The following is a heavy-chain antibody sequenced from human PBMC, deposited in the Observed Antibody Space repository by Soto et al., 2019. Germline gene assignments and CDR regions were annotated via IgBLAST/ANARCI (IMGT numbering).Heavy chain of an antibody. Sequence: EVQLVESGGGLVQPGGSLRLSCAASGFTFSSYWMHWVRQAPGKGLVWVSRTNEDGSTINYADSVKGRFTISRDNAKNTLYLEMNSVRAEDRAVYYCTRDMGGRGGYWGQGTLVTVSS. D-gene: IGHD3-16*01. J-gene: IGHJ4*02. CDR2: TNEDGSTI. V-gene: IGHV3-74*01. CDR3: TRDMGGRGGY. CDR1: GFTFSSYW.